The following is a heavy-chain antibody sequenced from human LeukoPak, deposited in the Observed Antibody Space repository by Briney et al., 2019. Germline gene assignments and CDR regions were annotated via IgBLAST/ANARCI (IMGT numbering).Heavy chain of an antibody. Sequence: ASVKVSCKASGYTFTRYEINWVRQATGQGLEGMGWMNPNSGNAGYAQNFQGRVTMTRNISISTAYMELSSLRSEDTDIYYCARKYGYSYYYYGLDVWGQGTTVTVSS. CDR3: ARKYGYSYYYYGLDV. CDR2: MNPNSGNA. J-gene: IGHJ6*02. V-gene: IGHV1-8*01. D-gene: IGHD5-18*01. CDR1: GYTFTRYE.